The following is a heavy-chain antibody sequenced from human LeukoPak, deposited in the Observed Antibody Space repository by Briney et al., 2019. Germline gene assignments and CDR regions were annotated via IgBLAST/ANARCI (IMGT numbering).Heavy chain of an antibody. CDR2: IYSGGST. D-gene: IGHD6-13*01. J-gene: IGHJ4*02. CDR1: GFTVSSNY. Sequence: GGSLRLSCAASGFTVSSNYMSWVRQAPGKGLEWVSVIYSGGSTYYADSMKGRFTISRDNSKNTLYLQMNSLRAEDTAVYYCARDGTTSGYSSSWYSNWGQGTLVTVSS. V-gene: IGHV3-66*01. CDR3: ARDGTTSGYSSSWYSN.